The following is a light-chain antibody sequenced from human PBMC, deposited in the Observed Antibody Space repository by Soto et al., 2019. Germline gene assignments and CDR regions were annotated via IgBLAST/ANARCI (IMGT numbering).Light chain of an antibody. CDR1: SSDVGNYNL. J-gene: IGLJ1*01. CDR2: EDN. Sequence: QSALTQPASVSGSPGQSITISCTGTSSDVGNYNLASWYQQHPDKAPKLMIYEDNKRPSGVSNRFSGSKSGNTASLTISGLQAEDEADYYCCSYAGSSTYAFGTGTKLTV. V-gene: IGLV2-23*01. CDR3: CSYAGSSTYA.